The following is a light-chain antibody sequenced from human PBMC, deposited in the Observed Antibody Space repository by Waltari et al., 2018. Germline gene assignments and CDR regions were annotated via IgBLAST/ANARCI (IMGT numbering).Light chain of an antibody. V-gene: IGKV1-5*03. CDR1: QNVGTW. CDR2: MAS. Sequence: DIQMTQSPSTLSASVGDRVTISCRASQNVGTWLAWYQQKPGKAPKLMIYMASSLESGVPSRFSGSGSGTGFTLTISSLQPDDFATYYCQQYSSFSTFGQGTKV. J-gene: IGKJ2*01. CDR3: QQYSSFST.